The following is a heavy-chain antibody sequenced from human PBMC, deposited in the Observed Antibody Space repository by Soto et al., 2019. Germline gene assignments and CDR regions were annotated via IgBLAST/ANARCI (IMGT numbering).Heavy chain of an antibody. CDR3: ARHDCMSNSCYYYYYYGMDV. Sequence: QVQLVQSGAEVKKPGSSVKVSCKASGGTFSSYAISWVRQAPGQGLEWMGGIIPIFGTANYAQKFQGRVTITADETTSKSKMELSSQRTEDTALYYCARHDCMSNSCYYYYYYGMDVWGQGTTVTVSS. CDR2: IIPIFGTA. V-gene: IGHV1-69*12. D-gene: IGHD2-2*01. CDR1: GGTFSSYA. J-gene: IGHJ6*02.